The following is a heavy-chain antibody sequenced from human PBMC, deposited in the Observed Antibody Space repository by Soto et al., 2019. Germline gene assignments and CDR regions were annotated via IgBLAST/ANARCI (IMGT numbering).Heavy chain of an antibody. D-gene: IGHD2-2*01. CDR2: IDPRDSYV. V-gene: IGHV5-10-1*01. J-gene: IGHJ5*02. CDR1: GYTFTTFW. Sequence: GESLKISCMGFGYTFTTFWISWVRQMPGKGLEWMGRIDPRDSYVNYSPSFQGHVTISLDKSISTAYLQWGSLKASDTAMYYCARLFCSTTTCDSWFDPWGQGTLVTVSS. CDR3: ARLFCSTTTCDSWFDP.